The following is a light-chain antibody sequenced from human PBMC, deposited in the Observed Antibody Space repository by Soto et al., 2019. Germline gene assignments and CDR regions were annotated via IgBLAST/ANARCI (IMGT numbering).Light chain of an antibody. CDR1: QSVSSSY. V-gene: IGKV3-20*01. CDR2: GAS. Sequence: EIVLTPSPGTLSLSPEERATLSCRASQSVSSSYLAWYQQKPGPAPRLLIYGASSRATGIPDRFSGSGSGTDFTLTISRLEPEDFAVYYCQQYGSSRTFGQGTKLDIK. J-gene: IGKJ1*01. CDR3: QQYGSSRT.